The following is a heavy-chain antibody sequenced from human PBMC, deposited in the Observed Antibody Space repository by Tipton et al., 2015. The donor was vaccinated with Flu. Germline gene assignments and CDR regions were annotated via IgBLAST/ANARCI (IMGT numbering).Heavy chain of an antibody. CDR3: ARLTYYYGSGTSDY. CDR1: GGSIGSGSYY. V-gene: IGHV4-61*02. D-gene: IGHD3-10*01. CDR2: VYASGTT. Sequence: TLSLTCTVSGGSIGSGSYYWSWVRQPAGKRLEWIGRVYASGTTNYNPSLESRVTISVDTSKTQFSLNLSSVTAADTAVYYCARLTYYYGSGTSDYWGQGTLVTVSS. J-gene: IGHJ4*02.